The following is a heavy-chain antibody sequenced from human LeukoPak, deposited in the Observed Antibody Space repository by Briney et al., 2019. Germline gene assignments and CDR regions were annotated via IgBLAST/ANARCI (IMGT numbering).Heavy chain of an antibody. CDR3: ARDVLHRIHYDSSAYYPGSSY. V-gene: IGHV1-18*01. D-gene: IGHD3-22*01. CDR1: GYTFSNYG. J-gene: IGHJ4*02. Sequence: ASVKVSCKASGYTFSNYGISWVRQAPGQGLEWMGWIGTYIDKTKYSQKFQGRVSMTTDTSTSTAYMEVTSLRPDDTAVYYCARDVLHRIHYDSSAYYPGSSYWGQGTLVTVSS. CDR2: IGTYIDKT.